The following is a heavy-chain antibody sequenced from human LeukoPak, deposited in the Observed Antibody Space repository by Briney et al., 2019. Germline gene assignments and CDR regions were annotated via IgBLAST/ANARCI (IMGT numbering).Heavy chain of an antibody. CDR1: GFTFSSYA. Sequence: GGSLRLSCAASGFTFSSYAMSWVRQAPGKGLEWVSAISGSGGSTYYADSVKGRFTISRDNSKNTLYLQMNSLRAEDTAVYYCAKPGDYYYDSSGWQYWGQGTLVTVSS. CDR3: AKPGDYYYDSSGWQY. V-gene: IGHV3-23*01. CDR2: ISGSGGST. D-gene: IGHD3-22*01. J-gene: IGHJ4*02.